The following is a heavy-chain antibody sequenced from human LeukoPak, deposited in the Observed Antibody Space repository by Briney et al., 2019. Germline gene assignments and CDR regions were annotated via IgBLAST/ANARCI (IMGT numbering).Heavy chain of an antibody. CDR2: IKQDGSEK. V-gene: IGHV3-7*01. CDR1: GFTFSSYW. Sequence: PGGSLRLSCAASGFTFSSYWMSWVRQAPGKGLEWVANIKQDGSEKYYVDSVKGRFTISRDNAKNSLYLQMNSLRAEDTAMYYCARDPGKEVLIWFGEPEYYFDYWGQGTLVTVSS. J-gene: IGHJ4*02. D-gene: IGHD3-10*01. CDR3: ARDPGKEVLIWFGEPEYYFDY.